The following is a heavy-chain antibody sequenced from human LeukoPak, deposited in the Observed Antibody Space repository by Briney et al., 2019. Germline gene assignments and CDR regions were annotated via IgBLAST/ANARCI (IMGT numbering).Heavy chain of an antibody. CDR1: GFTFSTSW. D-gene: IGHD4-17*01. CDR2: IKEDGSEK. Sequence: PGGSLRLSCAASGFTFSTSWMSWVRQAPGKGLEWVANIKEDGSEKQYVASVMGRFTVSRDNAKNSLFLQMNILRGDDTAVYYCAKYSGAYAIEDWGQGTLVTVSS. CDR3: AKYSGAYAIED. V-gene: IGHV3-7*02. J-gene: IGHJ4*02.